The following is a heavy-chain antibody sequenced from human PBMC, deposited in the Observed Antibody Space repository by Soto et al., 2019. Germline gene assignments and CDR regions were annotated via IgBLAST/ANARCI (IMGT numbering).Heavy chain of an antibody. CDR2: ISYGGDNK. Sequence: GGSLRLSCAASGFIFSDYAMHWVRQAPGKGLEWVAVISYGGDNKYYADSVRGRFAISRDNLKNTLDLQMNSLNPEDTAVYHCAKARHSTSWYGLEADFWGQGTLVTVSS. D-gene: IGHD6-13*01. CDR1: GFIFSDYA. CDR3: AKARHSTSWYGLEADF. V-gene: IGHV3-30*09. J-gene: IGHJ4*02.